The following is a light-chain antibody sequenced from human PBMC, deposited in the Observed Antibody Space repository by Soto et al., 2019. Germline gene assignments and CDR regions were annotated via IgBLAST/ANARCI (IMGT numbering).Light chain of an antibody. CDR3: CSYAGTYTYV. CDR1: SSDVGGYNY. V-gene: IGLV2-11*01. J-gene: IGLJ1*01. Sequence: QSVLTQPRSVSGSPGQSVTISCTGTSSDVGGYNYVSWYQQHPGTAPKPMIYDVSERPSGVPDRFSGSKSGNTASLTISGLQAEDEADYYCCSYAGTYTYVFGAGTKLTVL. CDR2: DVS.